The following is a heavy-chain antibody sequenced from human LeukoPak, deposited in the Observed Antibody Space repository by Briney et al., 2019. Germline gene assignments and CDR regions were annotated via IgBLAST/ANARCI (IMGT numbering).Heavy chain of an antibody. D-gene: IGHD1-26*01. V-gene: IGHV1-2*02. CDR2: INPNSGGT. Sequence: ASVKVSCKASGYTSTGYYMHWVRQAPGQGLEWMGWINPNSGGTNCAQKFQGRVTMTRDTSISTAYMELSRLRSDDTAVYYCARDPRVGATISWFDPWGQGTLVTVSS. CDR1: GYTSTGYY. CDR3: ARDPRVGATISWFDP. J-gene: IGHJ5*02.